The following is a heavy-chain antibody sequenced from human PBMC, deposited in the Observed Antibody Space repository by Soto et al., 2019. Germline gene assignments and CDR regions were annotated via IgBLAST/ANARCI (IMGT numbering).Heavy chain of an antibody. CDR3: ARAGVLFRAGFDS. CDR1: GFTFSNHY. V-gene: IGHV3-11*01. J-gene: IGHJ4*02. Sequence: QMHLVESGGGLVKPGGSLTLSCEGSGFTFSNHYMAWIRQAPGKGLGWVSYISTSGTSTFYADSVKGRFTISRDNAKDSLFLQMNSLRVDDTAVYCCARAGVLFRAGFDSWGQGTLVTVAS. CDR2: ISTSGTST. D-gene: IGHD3-3*01.